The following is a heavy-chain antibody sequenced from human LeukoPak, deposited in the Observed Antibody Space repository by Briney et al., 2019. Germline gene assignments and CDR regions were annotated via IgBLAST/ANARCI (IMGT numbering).Heavy chain of an antibody. J-gene: IGHJ4*02. CDR3: ARCPYDSSGYCIFDY. Sequence: PGGSLRLSCAASGFTFSNYGMHWVRQAPGKGLEWVAVISYDGSNKYYADSVKGRFTISRDNSKNTLYLQMNSLRAEDTAVYYCARCPYDSSGYCIFDYWGQGILVTVSS. V-gene: IGHV3-30-3*01. CDR1: GFTFSNYG. D-gene: IGHD3-22*01. CDR2: ISYDGSNK.